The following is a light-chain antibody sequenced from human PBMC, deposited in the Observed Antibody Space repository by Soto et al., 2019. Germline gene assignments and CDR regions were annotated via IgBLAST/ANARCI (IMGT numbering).Light chain of an antibody. CDR3: QQYYDWPQT. CDR1: QSVGTK. CDR2: GAS. Sequence: ETVLTQSPDTLSVSPGERATLSCGASQSVGTKLAWYQQKPGQAPRLLIYGASTRATGIPARFSGDGSGTEFTLTISSLQSEDLAIYYCQQYYDWPQTFGQGTKGDIK. J-gene: IGKJ1*01. V-gene: IGKV3-15*01.